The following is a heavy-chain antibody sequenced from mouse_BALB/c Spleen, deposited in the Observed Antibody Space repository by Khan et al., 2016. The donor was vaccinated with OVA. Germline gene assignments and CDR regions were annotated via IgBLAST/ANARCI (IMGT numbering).Heavy chain of an antibody. CDR2: IDPENGNT. Sequence: VQLQQSGAELVRPGALVKLSCKASGFNITDYYIHWVKQRPEQGLEWIGWIDPENGNTIYDPKFQGKASITAVTSSNTAYLQLSSLTSEDTAVYYCTRRDYEAMDYWGQGTSVTVSS. J-gene: IGHJ4*01. D-gene: IGHD2-4*01. V-gene: IGHV14-1*02. CDR1: GFNITDYY. CDR3: TRRDYEAMDY.